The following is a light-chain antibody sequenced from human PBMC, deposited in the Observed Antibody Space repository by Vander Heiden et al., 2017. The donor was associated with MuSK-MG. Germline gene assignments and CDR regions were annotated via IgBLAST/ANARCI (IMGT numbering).Light chain of an antibody. Sequence: DIQMTQSPSTLSASVGDRVTITCRASESISTRLARYQQKPGKAPNLLIYKASTLESGVPSRFSGSGSGTEFTLTISSLQPDDFATYYCQQYDSYSPYTFGQGTKLEIK. V-gene: IGKV1-5*03. CDR1: ESISTR. J-gene: IGKJ2*01. CDR3: QQYDSYSPYT. CDR2: KAS.